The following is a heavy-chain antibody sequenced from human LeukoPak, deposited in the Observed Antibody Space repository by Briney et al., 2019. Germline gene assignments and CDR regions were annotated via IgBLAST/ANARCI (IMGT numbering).Heavy chain of an antibody. J-gene: IGHJ6*02. Sequence: GGSLRLSCAASGFTFDDYVMHWVRQAPGKGLEWVSGISWNSNTIDYADSVKGRFTISRDNAKDSVYLQMNSLRAEDTAVYHCATYINWVAGDVWGQGTTVTVSS. CDR1: GFTFDDYV. D-gene: IGHD1-1*01. V-gene: IGHV3-9*01. CDR2: ISWNSNTI. CDR3: ATYINWVAGDV.